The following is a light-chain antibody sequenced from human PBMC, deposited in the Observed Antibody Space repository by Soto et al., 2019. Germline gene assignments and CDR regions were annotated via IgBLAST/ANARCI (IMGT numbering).Light chain of an antibody. CDR3: QQYGGSPRT. Sequence: EIVLTQSPRTLSLSPGERATLSCRASQSVASSFLAWYQQKRGQAPRLLIHGASNRATGIPDRFSGSGSGTDFTLTITRLEPEDFAVYYCQQYGGSPRTFGQGTKVDIK. V-gene: IGKV3-20*01. CDR1: QSVASSF. CDR2: GAS. J-gene: IGKJ1*01.